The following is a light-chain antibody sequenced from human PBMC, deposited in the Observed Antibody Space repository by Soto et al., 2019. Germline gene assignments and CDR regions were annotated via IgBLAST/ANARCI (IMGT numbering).Light chain of an antibody. J-gene: IGLJ3*02. V-gene: IGLV2-14*01. CDR1: SSDIGAYDY. CDR3: EAWDDSLNGHV. CDR2: EVN. Sequence: QSALTQPASLSGSPGQSITISCTGTSSDIGAYDYVSWFQQHPGKAPKLMISEVNNRPSGVSNRFSGSKSGNTAYLTISGLQVEDEADYYCEAWDDSLNGHVFGGGTQLTVL.